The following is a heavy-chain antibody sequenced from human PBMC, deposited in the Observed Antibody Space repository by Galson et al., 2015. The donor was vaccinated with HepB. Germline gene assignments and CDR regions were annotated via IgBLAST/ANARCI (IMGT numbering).Heavy chain of an antibody. D-gene: IGHD1-26*01. CDR2: INPHSGGT. V-gene: IGHV1-2*06. J-gene: IGHJ4*02. Sequence: SVKVSCKASGYPFTGYYVHWVRQAPGQGLEWMGRINPHSGGTNYAQNFQGRVTMTRDTSISTAYMELSRLRSDDTAMYYCARDDLVGATPRTDYWGQGTLVTVSS. CDR3: ARDDLVGATPRTDY. CDR1: GYPFTGYY.